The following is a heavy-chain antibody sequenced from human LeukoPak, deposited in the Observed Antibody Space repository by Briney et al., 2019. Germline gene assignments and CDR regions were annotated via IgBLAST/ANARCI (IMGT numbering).Heavy chain of an antibody. Sequence: GGSLRLSCAASGFNFTSHGVHWVRQVPGKGLDWVAVIWYDGKNKHYADSVKGRFTISRDNAKNSLYLQMNSLRAEDTAVYYCAAIPGTVELDYWGQGTLVTVSS. V-gene: IGHV3-33*03. CDR1: GFNFTSHG. D-gene: IGHD1-26*01. CDR2: IWYDGKNK. CDR3: AAIPGTVELDY. J-gene: IGHJ4*02.